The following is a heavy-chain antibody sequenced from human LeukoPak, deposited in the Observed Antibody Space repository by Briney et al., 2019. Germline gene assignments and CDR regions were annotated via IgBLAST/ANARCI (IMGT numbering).Heavy chain of an antibody. CDR3: ARGRHDITMIVVVMTSVSYYLDV. CDR1: GYSISSGYY. Sequence: SETLSLTCTVSGYSISSGYYWGWIPQPPGKGLEWIGSIYHSGSTYYNPSLKSRLTISVDTSKNQFSLKLRSVTAADTAVYYCARGRHDITMIVVVMTSVSYYLDVWGKGTTVTVS. CDR2: IYHSGST. V-gene: IGHV4-38-2*02. D-gene: IGHD3-22*01. J-gene: IGHJ6*03.